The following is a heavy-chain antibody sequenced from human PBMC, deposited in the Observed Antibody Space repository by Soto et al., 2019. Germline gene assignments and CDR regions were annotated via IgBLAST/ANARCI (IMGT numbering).Heavy chain of an antibody. CDR1: GFTFSIYA. J-gene: IGHJ3*02. CDR2: LNGDSVTT. D-gene: IGHD5-18*01. Sequence: EVQLLESGGGLVQPGGSLRLYCAASGFTFSIYAMSWVRQAPGKGLEWISALNGDSVTTNYADSVKGRFTISRDNSKNTLYLHMKSLRAEDTAVYYCAKDVWEYRYGSYAFDIWGQETRVTVSS. V-gene: IGHV3-23*01. CDR3: AKDVWEYRYGSYAFDI.